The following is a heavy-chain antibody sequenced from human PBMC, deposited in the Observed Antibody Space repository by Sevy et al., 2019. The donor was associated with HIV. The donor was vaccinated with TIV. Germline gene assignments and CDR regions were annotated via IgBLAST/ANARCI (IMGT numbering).Heavy chain of an antibody. V-gene: IGHV3-15*05. CDR2: IKRKSDGGTS. D-gene: IGHD1-20*01. Sequence: GRSLRLSCAASGFTFSNAWMTWVRQAPGKGLEWVGRIKRKSDGGTSDYAAPVQGRFTFSRDDSTNTVYLQMNSLRADDTGVYYCATGVYITGTSDYWGQGTLVTVSS. CDR3: ATGVYITGTSDY. CDR1: GFTFSNAW. J-gene: IGHJ4*02.